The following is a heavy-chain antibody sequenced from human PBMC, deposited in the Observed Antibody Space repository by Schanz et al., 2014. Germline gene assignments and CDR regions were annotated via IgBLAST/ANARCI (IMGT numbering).Heavy chain of an antibody. Sequence: QVQLVQSGAEVKKPGSSVKVSCKASGGTFSTYTISWVRQAPGQGLEWMGRIIPSLGLAKYEQKFQDKVTIAADTSTTTAYMELSGLRFDDTAVYYCARDFSAYVGNYFDYWGQGTLVTVSS. D-gene: IGHD5-12*01. V-gene: IGHV1-69*08. CDR2: IIPSLGLA. J-gene: IGHJ4*02. CDR1: GGTFSTYT. CDR3: ARDFSAYVGNYFDY.